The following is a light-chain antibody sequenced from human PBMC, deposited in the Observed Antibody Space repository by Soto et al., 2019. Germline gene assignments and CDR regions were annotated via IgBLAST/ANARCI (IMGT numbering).Light chain of an antibody. V-gene: IGKV1-5*03. CDR1: QTISSW. CDR2: KAS. CDR3: QHYNSYSEA. Sequence: DIQMTQSPSTLSGSVGDRVTITCRASQTISSWLAWYQQKPGKAPKLLIYKASTLKSGVPSRFSGSGSGTDFTLTISNLQPEDFATYYCQHYNSYSEAFGQGTQV. J-gene: IGKJ1*01.